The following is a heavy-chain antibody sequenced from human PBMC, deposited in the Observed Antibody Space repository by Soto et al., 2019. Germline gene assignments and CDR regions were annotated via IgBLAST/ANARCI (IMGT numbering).Heavy chain of an antibody. CDR1: GGTFSSYA. V-gene: IGHV1-69*06. D-gene: IGHD6-13*01. CDR3: ARVYSSSWYVPYYYGMDV. J-gene: IGHJ6*02. Sequence: SVKVSCKASGGTFSSYAISWVRQAPGQGLEWMGGIIPIFGTANYAQKFQGRVTITADKSTSTAYMELSSLRSEDTAVYYCARVYSSSWYVPYYYGMDVWGQGTTVTVSS. CDR2: IIPIFGTA.